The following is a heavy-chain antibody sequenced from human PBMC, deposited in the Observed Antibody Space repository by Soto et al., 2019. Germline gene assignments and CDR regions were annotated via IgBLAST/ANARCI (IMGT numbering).Heavy chain of an antibody. V-gene: IGHV3-30-3*01. CDR1: GFTFSSYA. J-gene: IGHJ4*02. CDR2: ISYDGSNK. D-gene: IGHD3-22*01. Sequence: QVQLVESGGGVVQPGRSLRLSCAASGFTFSSYAMHWVRQAPGKGLEWVAVISYDGSNKYYADSVKGRFTISRDNSKNTLYLQMNSLRAEDTAVYYCARAYGAGGYYDSSGYYIQDYWGQGTLVTVS. CDR3: ARAYGAGGYYDSSGYYIQDY.